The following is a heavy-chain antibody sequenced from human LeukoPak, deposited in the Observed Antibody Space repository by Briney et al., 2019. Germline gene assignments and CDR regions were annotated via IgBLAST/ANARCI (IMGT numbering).Heavy chain of an antibody. CDR2: INHSGST. CDR3: ARELLWFGDPAGAFDI. J-gene: IGHJ3*02. Sequence: KPSETLSLTCAVYGGSFSGYYWSWIRQPPGKGLEWIGEINHSGSTNYNPSLKSRVTIPVDTSKNQFSLKLSSVTAADTAVYYCARELLWFGDPAGAFDIWGQGTMVTVSS. CDR1: GGSFSGYY. D-gene: IGHD3-10*01. V-gene: IGHV4-34*01.